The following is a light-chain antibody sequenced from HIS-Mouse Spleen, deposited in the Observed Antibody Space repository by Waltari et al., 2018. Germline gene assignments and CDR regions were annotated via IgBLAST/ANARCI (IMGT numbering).Light chain of an antibody. Sequence: SYELTQPPSVSVSPGQTARITCSGDALPKKYAYWYQQKSGQAPVLVSYEDSKRPSGIPWRFSGSSSGKMATWTISGAQVEDEADYYCYSTDSSGNHRVFGGGTKLTVL. J-gene: IGLJ2*01. V-gene: IGLV3-10*01. CDR3: YSTDSSGNHRV. CDR2: EDS. CDR1: ALPKKY.